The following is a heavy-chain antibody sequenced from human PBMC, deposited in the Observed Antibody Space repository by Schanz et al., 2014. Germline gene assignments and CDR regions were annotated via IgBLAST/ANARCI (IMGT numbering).Heavy chain of an antibody. CDR2: IRYDASNE. CDR3: ARDYAGFDC. V-gene: IGHV3-30*02. Sequence: QAQLVESGGGVVQPGGSLRLSCAASRFAFSNCGMHWVRQAPGKGLEWVAFIRYDASNEYYADSVKGRFTISRDNAKNSLYLQMNSLRAEDTAVYYCARDYAGFDCWGQGTLVAVSS. J-gene: IGHJ4*02. CDR1: RFAFSNCG. D-gene: IGHD3-16*01.